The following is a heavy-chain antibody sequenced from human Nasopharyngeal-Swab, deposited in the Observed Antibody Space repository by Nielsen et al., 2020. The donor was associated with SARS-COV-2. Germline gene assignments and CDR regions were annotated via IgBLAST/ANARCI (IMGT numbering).Heavy chain of an antibody. D-gene: IGHD3-22*01. V-gene: IGHV4-39*01. CDR2: IYYSGST. J-gene: IGHJ4*02. Sequence: IRQPPGKGLEWIGSIYYSGSTYYNPSLKSRVTISVDTSKNQFSLKLSSVTAADTAVYYCARTSYYYDSSGYYFDYWGQGTLVTVSS. CDR3: ARTSYYYDSSGYYFDY.